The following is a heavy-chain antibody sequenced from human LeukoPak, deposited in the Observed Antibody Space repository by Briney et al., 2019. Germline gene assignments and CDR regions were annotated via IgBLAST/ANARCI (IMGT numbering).Heavy chain of an antibody. CDR1: GGSFSGYY. V-gene: IGHV4-34*01. CDR3: SRGGGDCYSCSDY. J-gene: IGHJ4*02. D-gene: IGHD2-21*01. CDR2: INHSGST. Sequence: PSETLSLTCAVYGGSFSGYYWSWIRQPPGKGLEGIGEINHSGSTNYNPSLKSRVRISVDTSKTQFSLKLSSVTAADTAVYYCSRGGGDCYSCSDYWGQGTLVTVSS.